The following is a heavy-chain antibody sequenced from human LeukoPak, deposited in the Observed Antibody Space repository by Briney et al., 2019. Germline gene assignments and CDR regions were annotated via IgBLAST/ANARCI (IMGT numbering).Heavy chain of an antibody. CDR3: ARGWWRDIVVVPAAIRDY. Sequence: ASVKVSCKASGYTFTGYYMHWVRQAPGQGLEWMGWINPNSGGTNYAQKFQGRVTMTRDTSISTAYMELSRLRSDNTAVYYCARGWWRDIVVVPAAIRDYWGQGTLVTVSS. CDR2: INPNSGGT. J-gene: IGHJ4*02. V-gene: IGHV1-2*02. CDR1: GYTFTGYY. D-gene: IGHD2-2*02.